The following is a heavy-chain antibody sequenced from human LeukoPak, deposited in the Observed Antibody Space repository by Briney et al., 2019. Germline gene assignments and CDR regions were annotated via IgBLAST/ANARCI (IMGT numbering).Heavy chain of an antibody. CDR2: IYHSGST. D-gene: IGHD6-19*01. CDR1: GYSISSGYY. J-gene: IGHJ4*02. V-gene: IGHV4-38-2*02. Sequence: PSETLSLTCTVSGYSISSGYYWGWIRQPPGKGLEWIGTIYHSGSTYYNPSLKSRVTISVDTSKNQFSLKLSSVTAADTAVYYCARVGGSGFDYWGQGTLVTVSS. CDR3: ARVGGSGFDY.